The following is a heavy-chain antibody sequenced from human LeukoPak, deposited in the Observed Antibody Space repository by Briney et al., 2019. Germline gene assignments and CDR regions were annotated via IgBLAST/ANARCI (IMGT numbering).Heavy chain of an antibody. D-gene: IGHD3-3*01. J-gene: IGHJ3*02. Sequence: SETLSLTCTVSGGSLSSYYWNWIRQSAGKGLEWIGRIYTSGSTNYNPSLKRRVTMSVHTSKNQFSLKVSSVTAADTAVYYCARDDFWSGYRAFDIWGQGTRVTVSS. CDR3: ARDDFWSGYRAFDI. V-gene: IGHV4-4*07. CDR2: IYTSGST. CDR1: GGSLSSYY.